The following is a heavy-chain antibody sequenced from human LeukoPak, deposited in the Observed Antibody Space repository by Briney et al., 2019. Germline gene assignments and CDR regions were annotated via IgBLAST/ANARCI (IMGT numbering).Heavy chain of an antibody. CDR1: GFTFSSYA. V-gene: IGHV3-23*01. J-gene: IGHJ1*01. D-gene: IGHD3-10*01. CDR3: AKEAGGYFQH. Sequence: GGSLRLSCAASGFTFSSYAMSWVCQAPGKGLEWVSSVNGGGDGTYYADSVKGRFSISRDNSKNTLYLQMNSLRAEDTAVYYCAKEAGGYFQHWGQGTLVTVSS. CDR2: VNGGGDGT.